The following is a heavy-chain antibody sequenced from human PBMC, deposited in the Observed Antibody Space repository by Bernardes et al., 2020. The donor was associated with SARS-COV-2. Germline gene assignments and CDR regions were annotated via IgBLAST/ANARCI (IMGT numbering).Heavy chain of an antibody. CDR1: GFTVSSNY. Sequence: GSLSLSCAASGFTVSSNYMSWVRQAPGKGLEWVSVIYSGGSTYYADSVKGRFTISRDNSKNTLYLQMNSLRAEDTAVYYCARFRSGITSYYYYGMDVWGQGTTVTVSS. CDR3: ARFRSGITSYYYYGMDV. V-gene: IGHV3-53*01. CDR2: IYSGGST. D-gene: IGHD1-20*01. J-gene: IGHJ6*02.